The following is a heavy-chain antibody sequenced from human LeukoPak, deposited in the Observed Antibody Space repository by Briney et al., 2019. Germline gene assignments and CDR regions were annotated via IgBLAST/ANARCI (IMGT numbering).Heavy chain of an antibody. CDR3: ARVMRSYSYAPGYFDY. D-gene: IGHD5-18*01. J-gene: IGHJ4*02. V-gene: IGHV4-31*03. CDR1: GGSISSGGHY. CDR2: IYYSGST. Sequence: SETLSLTCTVSGGSISSGGHYWSWIRQHPGKGLEWIGYIYYSGSTYYNPSLKSRVTISVDTSKNQFSLKLSSVTAADTAVYYCARVMRSYSYAPGYFDYWGQGTLVTVSS.